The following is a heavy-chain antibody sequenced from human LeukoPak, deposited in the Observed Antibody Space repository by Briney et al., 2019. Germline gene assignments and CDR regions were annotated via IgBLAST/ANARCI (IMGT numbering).Heavy chain of an antibody. Sequence: GGSLRLSCAASGFTFSSYAMSWVRQAPGKGLEWVSAISGSGGSTYYADSVKGRFTISRDNSKNTLYLQMNSLRAEDTAVYYCAKSIGGVVVVAADYWGQGTLVTVSS. D-gene: IGHD2-15*01. CDR1: GFTFSSYA. CDR2: ISGSGGST. V-gene: IGHV3-23*01. J-gene: IGHJ4*02. CDR3: AKSIGGVVVVAADY.